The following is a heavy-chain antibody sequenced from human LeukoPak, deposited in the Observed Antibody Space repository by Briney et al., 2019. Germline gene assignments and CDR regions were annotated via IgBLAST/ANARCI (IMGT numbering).Heavy chain of an antibody. CDR3: AKDLLSGYYPSPFDY. CDR2: ISGSGGST. J-gene: IGHJ4*02. CDR1: GGSISSGGYF. D-gene: IGHD3-22*01. Sequence: ETLSLTCTVSGGSISSGGYFWSWVRQAPGKGLEWVSAISGSGGSTYYADSVKGRFTISRDNSKNTLYLQMNSLRAEDTAVYYCAKDLLSGYYPSPFDYWGQGTLVTVSS. V-gene: IGHV3-23*01.